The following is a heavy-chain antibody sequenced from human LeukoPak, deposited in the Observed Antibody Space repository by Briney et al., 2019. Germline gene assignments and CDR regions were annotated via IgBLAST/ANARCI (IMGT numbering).Heavy chain of an antibody. V-gene: IGHV4-39*07. CDR1: GGSISSSSYY. J-gene: IGHJ3*02. Sequence: SETLSLTCTVSGGSISSSSYYWGWIRQPPGKGLEWIGSIYYSGSTYYNASLKSRVTISVDTSKNQFSLKLSSVTAADTAVYYCAREGGTGAFDIWGQGTMVTVSS. CDR3: AREGGTGAFDI. CDR2: IYYSGST. D-gene: IGHD1-14*01.